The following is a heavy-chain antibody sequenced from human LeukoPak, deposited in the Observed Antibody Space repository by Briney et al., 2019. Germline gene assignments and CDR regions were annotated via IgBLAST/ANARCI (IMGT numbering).Heavy chain of an antibody. J-gene: IGHJ4*02. CDR1: GFIFDNYG. D-gene: IGHD1-26*01. V-gene: IGHV3-20*01. Sequence: GGSLRLSCAASGFIFDNYGMSSVLQAPWKGLEWVSGTNWNGGSTGYADSVKGRFIISRDNAKNCLYLQMNSLRAEDTALYHCARVHTAGGYSGTDYWGQGTLVTVSS. CDR3: ARVHTAGGYSGTDY. CDR2: TNWNGGST.